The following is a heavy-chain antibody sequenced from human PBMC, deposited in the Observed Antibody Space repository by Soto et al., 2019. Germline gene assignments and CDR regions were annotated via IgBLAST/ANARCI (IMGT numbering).Heavy chain of an antibody. J-gene: IGHJ6*02. Sequence: GGSLRLSCAASGFTFSSYAMSWVRQAPGKGLEWVSAISGSGGSTYYADSVKGRFTISRDNSKNTLYLQMNSLRAEDTAVYYCAKSLPPKYYYGSGSYIPYYYYGMDVWGQGTTVTVSS. CDR3: AKSLPPKYYYGSGSYIPYYYYGMDV. CDR2: ISGSGGST. CDR1: GFTFSSYA. V-gene: IGHV3-23*01. D-gene: IGHD3-10*01.